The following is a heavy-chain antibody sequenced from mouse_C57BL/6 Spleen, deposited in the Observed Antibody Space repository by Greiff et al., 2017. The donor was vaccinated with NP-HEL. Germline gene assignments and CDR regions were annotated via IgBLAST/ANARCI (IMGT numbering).Heavy chain of an antibody. D-gene: IGHD1-1*01. J-gene: IGHJ3*01. Sequence: EVQGVESGGGLVKPGGSLTLSCAASGFTFSDYGMHWVRQAPEKGLEWVAYISSGSSTIYYADTVKGRFTISRDNAKNTLFLQMTSLRSEDTAMYYCARGDYYGSSYDQFAYWGQGTLVTVSA. CDR3: ARGDYYGSSYDQFAY. CDR2: ISSGSSTI. CDR1: GFTFSDYG. V-gene: IGHV5-17*01.